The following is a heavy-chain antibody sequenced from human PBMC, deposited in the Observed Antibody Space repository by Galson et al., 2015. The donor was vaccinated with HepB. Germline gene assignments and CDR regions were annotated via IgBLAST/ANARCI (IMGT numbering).Heavy chain of an antibody. CDR2: ISYDGSNK. Sequence: SLRLSCAASGFTFSSYGMHWVRQAPGKGLEWVAVISYDGSNKYYADSVKGRFAISRDNSKNTLYLQMNSLRAEDTAVYYCAKDTYYYDSSGYYSRDLDYWGQGTLVTVSS. V-gene: IGHV3-30*18. CDR3: AKDTYYYDSSGYYSRDLDY. D-gene: IGHD3-22*01. J-gene: IGHJ4*02. CDR1: GFTFSSYG.